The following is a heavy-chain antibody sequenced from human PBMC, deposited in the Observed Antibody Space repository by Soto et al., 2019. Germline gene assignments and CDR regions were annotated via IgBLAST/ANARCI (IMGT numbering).Heavy chain of an antibody. CDR3: ARDKSSSEFDY. J-gene: IGHJ4*02. CDR1: GFTFSSYG. CDR2: IWYDGSNK. Sequence: VQLVESGGGVVQPGRSLRLSCAASGFTFSSYGMHWVRQAPGKGLEWVAVIWYDGSNKYYADSVKGRFTISRDNSKNTLYLQMNSLRAEDTAVYYCARDKSSSEFDYWGQGTLVTVSS. V-gene: IGHV3-33*01. D-gene: IGHD6-6*01.